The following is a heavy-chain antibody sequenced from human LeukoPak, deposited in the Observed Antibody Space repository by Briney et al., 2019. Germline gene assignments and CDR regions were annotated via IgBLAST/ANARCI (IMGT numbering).Heavy chain of an antibody. D-gene: IGHD6-19*01. CDR2: IYINGGT. CDR1: GASFSSYY. J-gene: IGHJ4*02. Sequence: SETLSLTCTVSGASFSSYYWSWIRQTAGRGLEWIGRIYINGGTNYNPSLMSRVTISVDKSRNQLSLNVTSVTAADTAVYYCVRDLSSAWYAFDYWGQGTLVTVSS. V-gene: IGHV4-4*07. CDR3: VRDLSSAWYAFDY.